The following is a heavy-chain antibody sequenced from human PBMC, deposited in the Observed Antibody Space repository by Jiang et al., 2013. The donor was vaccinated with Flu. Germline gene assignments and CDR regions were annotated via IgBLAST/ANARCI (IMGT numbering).Heavy chain of an antibody. CDR3: ARHVAATGPDY. CDR1: GYTFTNYW. J-gene: IGHJ4*02. Sequence: VQLVESGAEVKKPGESLKISCEGSGYTFTNYWIGWVRQMPGKGLEWLGIIYPGDSDTRYSPSFQGQVTISADKSISTAYLQWSSLKASDTAMYYCARHVAATGPDYWGQGTLVTVSS. CDR2: IYPGDSDT. V-gene: IGHV5-51*01. D-gene: IGHD6-13*01.